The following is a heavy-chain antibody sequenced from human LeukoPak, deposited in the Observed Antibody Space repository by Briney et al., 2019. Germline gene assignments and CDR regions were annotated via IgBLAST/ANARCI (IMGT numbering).Heavy chain of an antibody. Sequence: GGSLRLSCAASGFTFSSYSMNWVRQAPGKGLERVSSISSSSSYIYYADSVKGRFTISRDNAKNSLYLQMNSLRAEDTAVYYCTPIVVVVAATQGVLDYWGQGTLVTVSS. D-gene: IGHD2-15*01. CDR1: GFTFSSYS. V-gene: IGHV3-21*01. J-gene: IGHJ4*02. CDR3: TPIVVVVAATQGVLDY. CDR2: ISSSSSYI.